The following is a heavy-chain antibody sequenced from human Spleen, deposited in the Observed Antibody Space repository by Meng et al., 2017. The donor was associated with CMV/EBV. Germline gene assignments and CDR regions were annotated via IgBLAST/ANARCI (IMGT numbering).Heavy chain of an antibody. V-gene: IGHV4-39*07. CDR1: GGSISSSSYY. CDR3: ARMVTGGYYFDH. Sequence: GSLRLSCTVSGGSISSSSYYWGWIRQPPGKGLEWIGSIYYSGSTYYNPSLKSRLIISLDTSKNQFSLQVKSVTAADAAVYYCARMVTGGYYFDHWGQGTLVTVSS. D-gene: IGHD2-21*02. CDR2: IYYSGST. J-gene: IGHJ4*02.